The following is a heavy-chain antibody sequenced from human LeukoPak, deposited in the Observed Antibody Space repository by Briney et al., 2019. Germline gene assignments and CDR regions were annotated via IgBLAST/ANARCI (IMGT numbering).Heavy chain of an antibody. V-gene: IGHV3-7*01. D-gene: IGHD6-19*01. Sequence: GGSLRLSCAASGFIFSTYGMHWVRQAPGKGLEWVANINQNEIENYYVDSVKGRFTISRDNAKNSLYPQMNSLRAEDTAVYYCARGRGSGSYYYYYMDVWGKGTTVTISS. CDR1: GFIFSTYG. CDR2: INQNEIEN. CDR3: ARGRGSGSYYYYYMDV. J-gene: IGHJ6*03.